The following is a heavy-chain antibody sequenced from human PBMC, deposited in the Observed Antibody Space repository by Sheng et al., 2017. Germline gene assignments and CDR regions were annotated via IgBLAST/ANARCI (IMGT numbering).Heavy chain of an antibody. V-gene: IGHV3-33*01. Sequence: QVQLVESGGGVVQPGRSLRLSCAASGFTFSSYGMHWVRQAPGKGLEWVAVIWYDGSNKYYADSVKGRFTISRDNSKNTLYLQMNSLRAEDTAVYYCARGDSGYPFDYWGQGTPGHRLL. D-gene: IGHD5-12*01. CDR3: ARGDSGYPFDY. CDR1: GFTFSSYG. CDR2: IWYDGSNK. J-gene: IGHJ4*02.